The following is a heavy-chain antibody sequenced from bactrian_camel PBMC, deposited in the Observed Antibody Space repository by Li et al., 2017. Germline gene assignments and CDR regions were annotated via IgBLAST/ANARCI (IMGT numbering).Heavy chain of an antibody. CDR3: AARYAGCSDLSEGRFTF. Sequence: HVQLVESGGGLVQPGGSLRLSCAASGFTFSGNGMSWVRQAPGKGPEWVSGIYSDGSATHYADSVKGRFTISRDDAKNTLYLQMVSLKPDDTAMYYCAARYAGCSDLSEGRFTFWGQGTQVTVS. D-gene: IGHD1*01. V-gene: IGHV3S6*01. J-gene: IGHJ4*01. CDR1: GFTFSGNG. CDR2: IYSDGSAT.